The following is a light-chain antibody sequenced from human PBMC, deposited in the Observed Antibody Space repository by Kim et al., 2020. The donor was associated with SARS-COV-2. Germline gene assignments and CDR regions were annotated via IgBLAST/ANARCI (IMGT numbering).Light chain of an antibody. J-gene: IGKJ2*01. CDR3: QQRSKWPDT. Sequence: SLTEGERATASCKASQGVSSNLDKNHQKPGQAPRLLNYDEDNRATGIQARVSGSGSGTDFTLTISSLEPEDFEVYYCQQRSKWPDTFGKGTKLEI. CDR2: DED. CDR1: QGVSSN. V-gene: IGKV3D-11*03.